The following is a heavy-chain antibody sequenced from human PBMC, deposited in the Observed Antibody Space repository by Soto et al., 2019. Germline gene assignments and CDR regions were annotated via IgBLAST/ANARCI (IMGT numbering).Heavy chain of an antibody. CDR2: INQDGSDE. V-gene: IGHV3-7*01. D-gene: IGHD4-17*01. J-gene: IGHJ4*02. CDR1: GFIFSSYW. CDR3: AQQGDYGGGY. Sequence: PGGSLRLSCAGPGFIFSSYWMSWLRQAPGEGLQWVAHINQDGSDEYYVDSVKGRFTISRDNAKNSLYLQMNSLRAEDTAVYYCAQQGDYGGGYWGQGTLVTVSS.